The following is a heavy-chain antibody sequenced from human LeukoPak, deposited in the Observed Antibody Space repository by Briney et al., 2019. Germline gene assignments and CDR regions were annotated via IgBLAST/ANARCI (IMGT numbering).Heavy chain of an antibody. CDR1: GGSISSGDYY. J-gene: IGHJ3*02. D-gene: IGHD2-15*01. V-gene: IGHV4-30-4*01. CDR3: ARDRGGVIPRAFDI. CDR2: TYYSGST. Sequence: SQTLSLTCTVSGGSISSGDYYWSWIRQPPGKGLEWIGYTYYSGSTYYNPSLKSRVTISVDTSKNQFSLKLSSVTAADTAVYYCARDRGGVIPRAFDIWGQGTMVTVSS.